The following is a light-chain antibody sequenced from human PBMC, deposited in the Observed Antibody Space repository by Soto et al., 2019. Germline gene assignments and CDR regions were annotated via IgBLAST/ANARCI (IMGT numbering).Light chain of an antibody. J-gene: IGLJ3*02. CDR2: EVS. Sequence: QSALTQPASVSGSPGQSITISCTGTSSDIGDYNSVSWYQQHPGKAPKLMIYEVSNRPSGVSNRFSGSKSGNTASLTISGLQAEDEADYYCSSYTSTSTLRVFGGGTKLTVL. CDR1: SSDIGDYNS. CDR3: SSYTSTSTLRV. V-gene: IGLV2-14*01.